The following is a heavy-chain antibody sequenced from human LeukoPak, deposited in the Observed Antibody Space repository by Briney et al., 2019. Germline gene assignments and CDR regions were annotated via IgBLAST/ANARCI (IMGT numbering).Heavy chain of an antibody. J-gene: IGHJ4*02. D-gene: IGHD6-13*01. V-gene: IGHV3-23*01. CDR2: MSADSATT. CDR3: ARPYSSSLDY. Sequence: PGGSLRLSCAASGFNFGSYSMTWVRQAPGKGLEWVSVMSADSATTFYADSVKGRFTISRDNAKNTLYLQMGSLRAEDMAVYYCARPYSSSLDYWGQGTLVTVSS. CDR1: GFNFGSYS.